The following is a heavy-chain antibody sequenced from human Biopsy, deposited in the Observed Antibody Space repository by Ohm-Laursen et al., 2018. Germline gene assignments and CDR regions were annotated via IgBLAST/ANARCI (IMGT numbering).Heavy chain of an antibody. V-gene: IGHV1-2*02. CDR1: SYTFTDYN. CDR3: ARDPLNGHKHFDY. J-gene: IGHJ4*02. CDR2: INCKTGAT. D-gene: IGHD2-8*01. Sequence: GASVTVSCQASSYTFTDYNIHWMRQAPGHGLEWLGYINCKTGATNYAQKFQGTVTMTRDTSISTAYLALGSLRSADTAIYYCARDPLNGHKHFDYWGQGSLVTVSS.